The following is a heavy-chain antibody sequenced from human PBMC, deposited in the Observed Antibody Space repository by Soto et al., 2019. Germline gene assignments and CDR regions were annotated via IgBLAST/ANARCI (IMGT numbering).Heavy chain of an antibody. V-gene: IGHV1-46*01. CDR1: GYTFTSYY. CDR3: ARDNAYAAVAGPFEY. D-gene: IGHD6-19*01. CDR2: INPSGGST. J-gene: IGHJ4*02. Sequence: EASVKVSCKASGYTFTSYYMHWVRQAPGQGLEWMGIINPSGGSTSYAQKFQGRVTMTSDTSTSTVYMELSSLRSEDTAVYYCARDNAYAAVAGPFEYWGQGTLVTVSS.